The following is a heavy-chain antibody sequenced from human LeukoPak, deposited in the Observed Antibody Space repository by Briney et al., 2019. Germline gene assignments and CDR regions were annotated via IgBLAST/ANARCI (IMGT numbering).Heavy chain of an antibody. CDR2: ISSSGSTI. Sequence: GSLRLSCAASGFTFSDYYMSWIRQAPGKGLEWVSYISSSGSTIYYADSVKGRFTISRDNAKNSLYLQMNSLRAEDTAVYYCASTYYYGSGSYDDWGQGTLVTVSS. J-gene: IGHJ4*02. V-gene: IGHV3-11*01. D-gene: IGHD3-10*01. CDR1: GFTFSDYY. CDR3: ASTYYYGSGSYDD.